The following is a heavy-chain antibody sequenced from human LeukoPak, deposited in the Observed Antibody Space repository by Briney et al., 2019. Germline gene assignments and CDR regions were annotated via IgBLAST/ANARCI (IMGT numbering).Heavy chain of an antibody. V-gene: IGHV3-74*01. D-gene: IGHD3-22*01. J-gene: IGHJ4*02. CDR3: ARDEHYDSSRFDY. CDR1: GFTFSNYW. Sequence: GGSLRLSCAASGFTFSNYWMHWVRQAPGKGLVWVSRINSDGINTSYADSVKGRFTISRDNAKNTLNLQMNSLRAEDTALYYCARDEHYDSSRFDYWGQGTLVTVSS. CDR2: INSDGINT.